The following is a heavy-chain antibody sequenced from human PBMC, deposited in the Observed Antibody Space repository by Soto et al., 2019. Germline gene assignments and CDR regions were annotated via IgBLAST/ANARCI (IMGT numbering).Heavy chain of an antibody. V-gene: IGHV3-9*01. Sequence: EVQLVESGGGLVQPGRSLRLSCAASGFTFDDYAMHWVRQAPGKGLEWVSGISWNSGSIGYADSVKGRFTISRDNAKNSLYLQMNSLRAEDTALYYCAKDGAPDGYNTYDHYFDYWGQGTLVTVSS. J-gene: IGHJ4*02. CDR2: ISWNSGSI. CDR3: AKDGAPDGYNTYDHYFDY. CDR1: GFTFDDYA. D-gene: IGHD3-22*01.